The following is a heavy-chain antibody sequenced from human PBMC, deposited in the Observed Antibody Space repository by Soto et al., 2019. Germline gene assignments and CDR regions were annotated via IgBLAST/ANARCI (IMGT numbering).Heavy chain of an antibody. J-gene: IGHJ4*02. D-gene: IGHD3-22*01. CDR1: CYTFTSYG. V-gene: IGHV1-18*04. CDR3: ARGYSSGYYYGGSDFDY. CDR2: ISAYNGNT. Sequence: ASVKVSCKASCYTFTSYGISWVRQAPGQGLEWMGWISAYNGNTNYAQKLQGRVTMTTDTSTSTAYMELRSLRSDDTAVYYCARGYSSGYYYGGSDFDYWGQGTLVTVSS.